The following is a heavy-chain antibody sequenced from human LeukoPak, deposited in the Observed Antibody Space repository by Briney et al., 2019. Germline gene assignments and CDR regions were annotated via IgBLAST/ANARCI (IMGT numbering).Heavy chain of an antibody. V-gene: IGHV4-59*01. J-gene: IGHJ4*02. CDR3: ARGGNYSSSWYYFDS. D-gene: IGHD6-13*01. CDR2: IYYDGST. Sequence: SETLSLTCTVSGGSISSYYWIWIRQPPGKGLEWIGYIYYDGSTNYNPSLKSRVTISVDTSKSQFSLKLRSVTAADTAVYYCARGGNYSSSWYYFDSWGQGTLVTVSS. CDR1: GGSISSYY.